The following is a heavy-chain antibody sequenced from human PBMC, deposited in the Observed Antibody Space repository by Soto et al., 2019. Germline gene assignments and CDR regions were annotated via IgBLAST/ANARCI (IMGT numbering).Heavy chain of an antibody. D-gene: IGHD2-21*01. CDR2: ISGSGETT. V-gene: IGHV3-23*01. CDR3: AKDFGDIVVVGLATYGMDV. J-gene: IGHJ6*02. CDR1: GFTFTNYA. Sequence: PGGSLRLSCAASGFTFTNYAINWVRQAPWKGLEWVSVISGSGETTYYADSVKGRFTISRDNSKNALYLQMNSLRAEDTAVYFCAKDFGDIVVVGLATYGMDVGGHGTRVKVSS.